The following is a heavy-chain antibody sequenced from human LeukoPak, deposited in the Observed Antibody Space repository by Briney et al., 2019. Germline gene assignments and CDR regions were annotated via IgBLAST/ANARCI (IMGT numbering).Heavy chain of an antibody. CDR3: ARGARAGYNLEPLDY. CDR2: IYYSGST. D-gene: IGHD5-24*01. CDR1: GGSMSSYY. Sequence: SETLSLTCTVSGGSMSSYYWSWIRQPPGKGLEWIGYIYYSGSTKYNPSLKSRVTISVDTSKNQFSLKLSSVTAADTAVYYCARGARAGYNLEPLDYWGQGTLVTVSS. J-gene: IGHJ4*02. V-gene: IGHV4-59*08.